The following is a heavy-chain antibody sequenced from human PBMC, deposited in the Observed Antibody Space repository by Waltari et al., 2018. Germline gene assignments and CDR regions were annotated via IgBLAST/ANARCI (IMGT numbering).Heavy chain of an antibody. D-gene: IGHD3-3*01. J-gene: IGHJ4*02. Sequence: QVQLQESGPGLVKPSETLSLTCTVSGGSISSYYWSWIRQPPGKGLEWIGYIYYSGSTNYNPSLKSRVTISVDTSKNQFSLKLSSVTAADTAVYYCARGGSYYDFWSGYPYWGQGTLVTVSS. V-gene: IGHV4-59*01. CDR3: ARGGSYYDFWSGYPY. CDR2: IYYSGST. CDR1: GGSISSYY.